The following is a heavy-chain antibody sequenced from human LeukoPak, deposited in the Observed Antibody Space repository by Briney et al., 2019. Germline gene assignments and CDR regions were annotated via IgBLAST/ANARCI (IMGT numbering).Heavy chain of an antibody. CDR3: AKSSYDILAGCYYFDY. Sequence: SGGSLRLSCAASGFTFSTYAMSWVRQAPGKGLEWVSALSGGAGTTYYADSVKGRFTISRDNSKNTLYLQMSSLRAEDTAVYYCAKSSYDILAGCYYFDYWGQGALVTVSS. D-gene: IGHD3-9*01. CDR1: GFTFSTYA. CDR2: LSGGAGTT. V-gene: IGHV3-23*01. J-gene: IGHJ4*02.